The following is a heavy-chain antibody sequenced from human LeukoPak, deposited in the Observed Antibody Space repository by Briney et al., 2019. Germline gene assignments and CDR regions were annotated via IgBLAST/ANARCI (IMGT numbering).Heavy chain of an antibody. CDR3: ARRDYSNGGFDY. CDR1: GGSISSSSYY. D-gene: IGHD4-11*01. Sequence: SETLSLTCTVSGGSISSSSYYWGWIRQPPGKGLEWIGSIYHSGSTYYNPSLKSRVTISVDTSKNQFSLKLSSVTAADTAVYYCARRDYSNGGFDYWGQGTLVTVSS. CDR2: IYHSGST. J-gene: IGHJ4*02. V-gene: IGHV4-39*07.